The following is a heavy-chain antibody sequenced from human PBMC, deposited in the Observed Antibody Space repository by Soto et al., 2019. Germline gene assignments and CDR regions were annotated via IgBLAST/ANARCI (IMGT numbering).Heavy chain of an antibody. V-gene: IGHV4-4*02. J-gene: IGHJ4*02. CDR1: GGPISSSNW. CDR3: ARGRRYYYDSSGYVSVHDY. D-gene: IGHD3-22*01. Sequence: SETLSLTCAVSGGPISSSNWWSWVRQPPGKGLEWIGEIYHSGSTNYNPSLKSRVTISVDKSKNQFSLKLSSVTAADTAVYYCARGRRYYYDSSGYVSVHDYWGQGTLVTVSS. CDR2: IYHSGST.